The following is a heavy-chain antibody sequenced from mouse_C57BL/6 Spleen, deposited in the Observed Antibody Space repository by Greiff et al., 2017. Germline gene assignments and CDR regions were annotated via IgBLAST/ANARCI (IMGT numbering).Heavy chain of an antibody. CDR1: GYTFTSYW. CDR2: IDPNSGGT. CDR3: AREGLGRYYAMDY. D-gene: IGHD4-1*01. V-gene: IGHV1-72*01. Sequence: QVQLKQPGAELVKPGASVKLSCKASGYTFTSYWMHWVKQRPGRGLEWIGRIDPNSGGTKYNEKFKSKATLTVDKPSSTAYMQLSSLTSEDSAVYYCAREGLGRYYAMDYWGQGTSVTVSS. J-gene: IGHJ4*01.